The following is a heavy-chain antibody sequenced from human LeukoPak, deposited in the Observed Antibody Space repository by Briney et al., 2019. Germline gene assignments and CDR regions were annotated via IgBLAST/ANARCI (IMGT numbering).Heavy chain of an antibody. CDR1: GGSISSYY. Sequence: SETLSLTCTVSGGSISSYYWSWIRQPAGKGLEWIGRIYTSGGTNYNPSLKSRVTMSVDTSKNQFSLKLSSVTAADTAVYYCARDLGSYYEYWFDPWGQGTLVTVSS. J-gene: IGHJ5*02. D-gene: IGHD1-26*01. CDR2: IYTSGGT. V-gene: IGHV4-4*07. CDR3: ARDLGSYYEYWFDP.